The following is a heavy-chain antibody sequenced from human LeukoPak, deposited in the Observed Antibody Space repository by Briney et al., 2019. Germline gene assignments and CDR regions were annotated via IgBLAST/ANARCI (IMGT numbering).Heavy chain of an antibody. CDR1: GDSISSYY. V-gene: IGHV4-59*01. Sequence: SETLSLTCTVSGDSISSYYWSWIRQPPGKGLEWIGYIYYSGSTNYNPSLKSRVTISVDTSKNQFSLKLSSVTAADTAVYYCARDPRCSGGSCYAADAFDIWGQGTMVTVSS. D-gene: IGHD2-15*01. CDR3: ARDPRCSGGSCYAADAFDI. CDR2: IYYSGST. J-gene: IGHJ3*02.